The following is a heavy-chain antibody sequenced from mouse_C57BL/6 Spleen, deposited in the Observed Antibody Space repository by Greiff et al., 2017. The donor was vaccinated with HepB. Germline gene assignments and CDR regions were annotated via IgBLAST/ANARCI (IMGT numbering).Heavy chain of an antibody. D-gene: IGHD6-1*01. CDR3: TNANEVYV. J-gene: IGHJ1*03. V-gene: IGHV14-4*01. CDR2: IDPENGDT. Sequence: EVQLQQSGAELVRPGASVKLSCTASGFNIKDDYMHWVKQRPEQGLEWIGWIDPENGDTEYASKFQGKATITADTSSNTAYLQLSSLTSEDTAVYYCTNANEVYVWGTGTTVTVSS. CDR1: GFNIKDDY.